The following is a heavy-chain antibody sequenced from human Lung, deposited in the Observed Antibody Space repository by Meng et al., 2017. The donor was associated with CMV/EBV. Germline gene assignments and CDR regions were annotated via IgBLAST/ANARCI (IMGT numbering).Heavy chain of an antibody. CDR3: ARARGYGPRYYGMAV. D-gene: IGHD5-18*01. CDR2: IKEDGSEK. V-gene: IGHV3-7*01. J-gene: IGHJ6*02. CDR1: TFTFNDYW. Sequence: GESLKISCAASTFTFNDYWMSWVRQAPGKGLEWVANIKEDGSEKYYVDSVKGRFTISRDNAKNSLYLQMYSLRAEDTAVYYCARARGYGPRYYGMAVWGQGTXVTVSS.